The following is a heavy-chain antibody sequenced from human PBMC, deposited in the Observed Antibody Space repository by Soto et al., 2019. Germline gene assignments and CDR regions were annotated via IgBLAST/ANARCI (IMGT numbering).Heavy chain of an antibody. J-gene: IGHJ4*02. CDR1: GYTFTSYG. Sequence: QVQLVQSGAEVKKPGASVKVACKASGYTFTSYGISWVRQAPGQGLEWIGWIAAYNGNTKYAQMFEGRVTMTIDTFTSTTYMDLTSLTSDDTAVYFCVRNLDTSSWYPGNPYYFDYWGQGTLVTVSS. V-gene: IGHV1-18*01. CDR3: VRNLDTSSWYPGNPYYFDY. D-gene: IGHD6-13*01. CDR2: IAAYNGNT.